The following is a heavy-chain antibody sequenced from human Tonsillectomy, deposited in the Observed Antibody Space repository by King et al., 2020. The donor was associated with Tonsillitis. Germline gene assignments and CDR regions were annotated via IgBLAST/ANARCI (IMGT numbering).Heavy chain of an antibody. J-gene: IGHJ3*01. CDR1: GGSISSGDSS. CDR2: IYHSGST. CDR3: ARVILPIGETHDGFDV. D-gene: IGHD1-26*01. Sequence: QLQEAGSGLVKPSQTLSLTCAVSGGSISSGDSSWSWIRQPPGKGLEWIGYIYHSGSTYYNPSLKSRVTISVDRSKNQFSLSLNSVTAADTAVYYCARVILPIGETHDGFDVWGQGTVVTVSS. V-gene: IGHV4-30-2*01.